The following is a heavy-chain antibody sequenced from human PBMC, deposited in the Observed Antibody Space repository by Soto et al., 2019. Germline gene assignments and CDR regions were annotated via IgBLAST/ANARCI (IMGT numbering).Heavy chain of an antibody. Sequence: ASVKVSCKASGYTFTGYYMHWVRQAPGQGLEWMGWINPNSGGTNYAQKFQGWVTMTRDTSISTAYMELSRLRSDDTAVYYCARDSEWLAKYYYYYGMDVWGQGTTVTV. CDR2: INPNSGGT. V-gene: IGHV1-2*04. J-gene: IGHJ6*02. D-gene: IGHD6-19*01. CDR3: ARDSEWLAKYYYYYGMDV. CDR1: GYTFTGYY.